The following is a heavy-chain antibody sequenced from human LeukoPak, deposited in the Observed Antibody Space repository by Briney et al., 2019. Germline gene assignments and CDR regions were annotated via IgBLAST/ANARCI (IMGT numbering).Heavy chain of an antibody. CDR3: ARDLDLGNYYDGMVV. D-gene: IGHD7-27*01. V-gene: IGHV6-1*01. CDR2: TYYRSRWYN. CDR1: GDSVSTNSAA. Sequence: SQTLSLTCAISGDSVSTNSAAWSWIRQSPSRGLEWLGRTYYRSRWYNDYAVSVKSRITIKSDTSKNQYSLRLNSVTPEDTAVYYCARDLDLGNYYDGMVVWGQGTTVTVSS. J-gene: IGHJ6*02.